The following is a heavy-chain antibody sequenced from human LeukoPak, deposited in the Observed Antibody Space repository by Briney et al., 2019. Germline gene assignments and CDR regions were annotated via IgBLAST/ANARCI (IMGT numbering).Heavy chain of an antibody. V-gene: IGHV3-53*01. CDR1: DFSVNNNY. CDR3: AGGKYYGSGTASFFDY. J-gene: IGHJ4*02. D-gene: IGHD3-10*01. Sequence: PGGSLRLSCAASDFSVNNNYVDWVRQAPGKGLEWVSCMDNFGIKTYADSVRDRFTVSRDSSRNVVFLQMNSLRVEDTAVYYCAGGKYYGSGTASFFDYWGQGTLVTVSS. CDR2: MDNFGIK.